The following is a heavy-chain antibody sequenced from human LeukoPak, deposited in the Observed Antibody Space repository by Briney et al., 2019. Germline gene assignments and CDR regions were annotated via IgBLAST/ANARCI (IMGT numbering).Heavy chain of an antibody. V-gene: IGHV3-23*01. CDR2: ISGSGGST. Sequence: GGSLRLSCAASGFTFSSYAMSWVRQAPGKGLEWVSAISGSGGSTYYADSVKGRFTISRDNSKNTLFLQMNSLRAEDTAVYYCARQPLRDYYDSSGYYPWFDYWGQGTLVTVSS. D-gene: IGHD3-22*01. CDR3: ARQPLRDYYDSSGYYPWFDY. CDR1: GFTFSSYA. J-gene: IGHJ4*02.